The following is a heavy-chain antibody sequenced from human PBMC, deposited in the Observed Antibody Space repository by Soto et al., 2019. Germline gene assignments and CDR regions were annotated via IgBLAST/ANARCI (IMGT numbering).Heavy chain of an antibody. J-gene: IGHJ3*02. CDR3: ARGNWNFDAFDI. CDR1: WDNVSSNSAA. Sequence: SRTLSLTFAISWDNVSSNSAAWNWISQSPSRGLEWLGRTYYRSKWYNDYAVSVKSRITINPDTSKNQFSLQLNSVTPEDTAVYYCARGNWNFDAFDIWGQGTMVTVS. D-gene: IGHD1-7*01. V-gene: IGHV6-1*01. CDR2: TYYRSKWYN.